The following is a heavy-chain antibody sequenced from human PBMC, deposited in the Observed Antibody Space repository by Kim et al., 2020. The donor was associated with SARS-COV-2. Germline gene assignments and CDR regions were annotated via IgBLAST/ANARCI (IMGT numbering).Heavy chain of an antibody. CDR2: IYYSGST. J-gene: IGHJ5*02. CDR3: ARASIMITFGGVTEDENWFDP. Sequence: SETLSLTCTVSGGSISSGDYYWSWIRQPPGKGLEWIGYIYYSGSTYYNPSLKSRVTISVDTSKNQFSLKLSSVTAADTAVYYCARASIMITFGGVTEDENWFDPWGQGTLVTVSS. V-gene: IGHV4-30-4*01. CDR1: GGSISSGDYY. D-gene: IGHD3-16*01.